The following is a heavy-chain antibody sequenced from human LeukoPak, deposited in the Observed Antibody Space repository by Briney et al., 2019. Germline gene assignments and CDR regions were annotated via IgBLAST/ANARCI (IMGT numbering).Heavy chain of an antibody. J-gene: IGHJ4*02. CDR3: AKDLDCSGGTCHKAFDC. D-gene: IGHD2-15*01. CDR2: IRYDGSDK. V-gene: IGHV3-30*02. CDR1: GFTFSSYS. Sequence: GGSLRLSCAASGFTFSSYSMNWARQAPGKGLEWVAFIRYDGSDKFYGDSVKGRFTTSRDNSKNTLYLQMSRLRVEDTAVYYCAKDLDCSGGTCHKAFDCWGQGTLVTVSS.